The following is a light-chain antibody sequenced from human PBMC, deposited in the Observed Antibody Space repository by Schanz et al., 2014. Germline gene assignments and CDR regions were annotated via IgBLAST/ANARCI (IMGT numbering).Light chain of an antibody. Sequence: QSALTQPASVSGSPGQSITISCTGTSSDVGGYTYVSWYQQPPGKAPKLMIYDVTNRPSGVSNRFSGSKSGNTASLTISGLQAEDEADYYCCSYAGSYTYVVFGGGTKLTVL. CDR1: SSDVGGYTY. J-gene: IGLJ2*01. V-gene: IGLV2-14*01. CDR3: CSYAGSYTYVV. CDR2: DVT.